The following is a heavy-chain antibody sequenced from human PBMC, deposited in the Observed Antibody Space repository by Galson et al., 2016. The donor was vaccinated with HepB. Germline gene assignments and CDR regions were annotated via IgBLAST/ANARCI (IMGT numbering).Heavy chain of an antibody. CDR1: GFSLSTSGVC. CDR2: IVWDDDK. CDR3: ARTNGGTAGCNSFDP. J-gene: IGHJ5*02. D-gene: IGHD6-13*01. Sequence: PALVKPTQTLTLTCTFSGFSLSTSGVCVSWIRQPPGGALEWLALIVWDDDKYYRTSLKTRLTISKDTSKNQVVLTMTNMDPVDTATYYCARTNGGTAGCNSFDPWGQGTLVTVAS. V-gene: IGHV2-70*01.